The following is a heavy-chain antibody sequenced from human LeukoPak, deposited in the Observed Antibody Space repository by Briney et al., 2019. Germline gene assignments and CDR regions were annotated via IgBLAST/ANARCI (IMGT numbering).Heavy chain of an antibody. J-gene: IGHJ4*02. D-gene: IGHD6-19*01. CDR3: SRDRIGVAGTFDS. Sequence: ASVKVSCKAFGYTFTSNYMHWVRQAPGQGPEWMGVISPSGGSTTYAQKFQGRLTITADKSTSTAYMELRSLRSEDTALYYCSRDRIGVAGTFDSWGQGTLVSVSS. CDR2: ISPSGGST. V-gene: IGHV1-46*01. CDR1: GYTFTSNY.